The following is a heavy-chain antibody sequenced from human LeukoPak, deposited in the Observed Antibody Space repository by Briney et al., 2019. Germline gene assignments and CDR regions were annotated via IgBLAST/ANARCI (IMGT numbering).Heavy chain of an antibody. V-gene: IGHV3-23*01. J-gene: IGHJ5*02. CDR2: ISGSGGST. CDR1: GFTFSSYA. Sequence: TGGSLRLSCAASGFTFSSYAMSWVRQAPGKGLEWVSAISGSGGSTYYADSVKGRFTISRDNSKNTLYLQMNSLRAEDTAVYYCANGETEYYDYVWGSYRLFDPWGQGTLVTVSP. D-gene: IGHD3-16*02. CDR3: ANGETEYYDYVWGSYRLFDP.